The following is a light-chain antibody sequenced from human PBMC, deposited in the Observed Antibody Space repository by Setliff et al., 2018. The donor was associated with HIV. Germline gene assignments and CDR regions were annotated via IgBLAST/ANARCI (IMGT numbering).Light chain of an antibody. Sequence: SVLTQPPSASGSPGQSVTISCTGTSSDIGNYNFVSWYQQHPGKAPKLMIFDVSKRPSGVPDRFSGSKSGNTASLTVSGLQADDEADYYCSSYAGSDIYVFGTGTKVTVL. CDR2: DVS. J-gene: IGLJ1*01. V-gene: IGLV2-8*01. CDR3: SSYAGSDIYV. CDR1: SSDIGNYNF.